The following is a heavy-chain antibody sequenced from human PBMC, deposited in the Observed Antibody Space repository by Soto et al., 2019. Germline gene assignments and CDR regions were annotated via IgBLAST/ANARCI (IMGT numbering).Heavy chain of an antibody. CDR2: VTADGGT. D-gene: IGHD2-15*01. CDR3: APHVSCSGGSCQYDAFAI. V-gene: IGHV3-23*01. J-gene: IGHJ3*02. Sequence: EVQVLESGGGLVQPGGSLRLSCEGSGFTVSSHAMTWIRQAPGKGPEWVSTVTADGGTYYADSVKGRFAMSRDTSENTLYLQMNGLGAEDTGAYYCAPHVSCSGGSCQYDAFAIRGQGTMVTVSS. CDR1: GFTVSSHA.